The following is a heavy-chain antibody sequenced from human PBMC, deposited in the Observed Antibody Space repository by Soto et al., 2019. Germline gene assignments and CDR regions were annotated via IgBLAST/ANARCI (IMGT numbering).Heavy chain of an antibody. CDR3: ARVTRFPDAFDI. V-gene: IGHV4-34*01. Sequence: QVHLQQWGAGLLKPSETLSLTCGVYGGSFGTSYWAWIRQSPEKGLEWSGEINHNGDSNYNPSLKMRVTISLDMSENQCSLKLTPVAAADTAVYYCARVTRFPDAFDIWGQGTPVIVSS. J-gene: IGHJ3*02. CDR2: INHNGDS. CDR1: GGSFGTSY.